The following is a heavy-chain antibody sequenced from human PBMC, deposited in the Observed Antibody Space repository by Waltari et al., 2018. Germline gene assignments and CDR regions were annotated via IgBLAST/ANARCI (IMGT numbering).Heavy chain of an antibody. Sequence: QVQLQESGPGLVKPSQTLSLTCTVSGGSISSCSYYWGWIRQPAGKGLEWIGRIYTSGSTNYNPSRKSRVTISVDTSKNQFSLKLSSVTAADTAVYYCARESTADAYYFDYWGQGTLVTVSS. J-gene: IGHJ4*02. CDR3: ARESTADAYYFDY. D-gene: IGHD5-18*01. CDR2: IYTSGST. CDR1: GGSISSCSYY. V-gene: IGHV4-61*02.